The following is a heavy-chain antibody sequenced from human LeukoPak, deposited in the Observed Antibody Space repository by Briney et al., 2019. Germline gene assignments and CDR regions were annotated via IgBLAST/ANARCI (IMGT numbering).Heavy chain of an antibody. CDR2: IDNGGSDT. V-gene: IGHV3-74*01. J-gene: IGHJ4*02. CDR1: GFTLSNYW. CDR3: ARHPLARYSSSWYSDY. D-gene: IGHD6-13*01. Sequence: PGGSLRLSCAASGFTLSNYWMHWVRQAPGKGLVWVSCIDNGGSDTRHADSVKGRFTISRDNAKNSLYLQMNSLRAEDTAVYYCARHPLARYSSSWYSDYWGQGTLVTVSS.